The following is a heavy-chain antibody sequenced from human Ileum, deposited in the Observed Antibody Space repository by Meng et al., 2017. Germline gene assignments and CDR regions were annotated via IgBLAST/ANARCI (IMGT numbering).Heavy chain of an antibody. CDR1: GDSLGTHY. CDR3: ARSFHESSWGSYRYLFGL. D-gene: IGHD3-16*02. J-gene: IGHJ4*02. V-gene: IGHV4-59*11. CDR2: VFYSGST. Sequence: HPQKSGPGLVKPSETLPPLFTVSGDSLGTHYWSGTRQPPGKGLEWIGYVFYSGSTNYNPSLKSRVAISVYTSKNQVSLKLTSVTAADTAVYYCARSFHESSWGSYRYLFGLWGQGALVTVSS.